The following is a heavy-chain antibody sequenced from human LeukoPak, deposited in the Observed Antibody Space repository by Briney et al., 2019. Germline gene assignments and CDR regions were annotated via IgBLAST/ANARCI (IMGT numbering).Heavy chain of an antibody. D-gene: IGHD2-2*01. Sequence: SETLSLTCTVSGGSISSYYWSWIRQPPGKGLEWIGYIYTSGSTNYNPSLKSRVTISVDTSKNQFSLKLSSVTAADTAVYYCARLGARVVVPAAIWFDAWGQGTLVTVSS. V-gene: IGHV4-4*09. CDR3: ARLGARVVVPAAIWFDA. CDR2: IYTSGST. CDR1: GGSISSYY. J-gene: IGHJ5*02.